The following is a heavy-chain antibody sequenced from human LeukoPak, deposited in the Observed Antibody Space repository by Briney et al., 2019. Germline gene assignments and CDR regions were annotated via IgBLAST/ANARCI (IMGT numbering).Heavy chain of an antibody. Sequence: SETLSLACGVSRGSLSGYYWRWIRQPPGGGLEWLGEITHSGSPNYNPSLKSRVTISGDTSKKQFSLNLKSVTAADTGVYYCARGVDLWGRGTPVTFSS. CDR3: ARGVDL. CDR2: ITHSGSP. J-gene: IGHJ2*01. V-gene: IGHV4-34*01. CDR1: RGSLSGYY.